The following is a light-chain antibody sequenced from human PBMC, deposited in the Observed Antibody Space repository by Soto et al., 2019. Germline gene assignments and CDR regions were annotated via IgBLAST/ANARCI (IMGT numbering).Light chain of an antibody. CDR3: SSYARNTLEL. J-gene: IGLJ2*01. V-gene: IGLV2-23*02. CDR2: EVS. Sequence: QSALTQPASVSGSPGQSITISCSGTSNDVGSYSLVSWYQQHPGKVPKLIIYEVSKRPFGVSHRFSGSKSGYTASLTISGLQPEDEADYYCSSYARNTLELFGGGTKLIVL. CDR1: SNDVGSYSL.